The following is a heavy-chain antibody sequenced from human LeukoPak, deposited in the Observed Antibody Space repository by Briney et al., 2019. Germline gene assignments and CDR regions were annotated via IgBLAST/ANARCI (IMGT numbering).Heavy chain of an antibody. CDR1: GGTFSSYA. J-gene: IGHJ4*02. D-gene: IGHD5-18*01. CDR2: IIPILGIA. CDR3: ARGNKYRYGRSYYFDY. Sequence: SSVKVSCKASGGTFSSYAISWVRQATGQGLEWMGRIIPILGIANYAQKFQGRVTITADKSTSTAYMELNSLRSEDTAVYYYARGNKYRYGRSYYFDYWGQGTLVTVSS. V-gene: IGHV1-69*04.